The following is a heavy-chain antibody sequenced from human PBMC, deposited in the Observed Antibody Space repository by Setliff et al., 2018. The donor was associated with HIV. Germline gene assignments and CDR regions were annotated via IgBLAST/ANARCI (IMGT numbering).Heavy chain of an antibody. CDR1: GGSIGIHY. Sequence: PSETLSLTCAVSGGSIGIHYWSWIRQPPGKGLEWIGTVYHTGSTIYNPSLQSRVIMSVDTSRNQFSLNVNSLTAADTAVYYCARGGLNGDQNWFDPWGQGTLVTVSS. V-gene: IGHV4-59*11. CDR2: VYHTGST. D-gene: IGHD2-21*02. J-gene: IGHJ5*02. CDR3: ARGGLNGDQNWFDP.